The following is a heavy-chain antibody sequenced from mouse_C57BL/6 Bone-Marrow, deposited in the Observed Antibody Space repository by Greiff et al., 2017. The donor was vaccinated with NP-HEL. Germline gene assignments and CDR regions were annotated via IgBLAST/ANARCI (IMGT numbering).Heavy chain of an antibody. V-gene: IGHV14-4*01. Sequence: EVKLVESGAELVRPGASVTLSCTASGFNIKDDYIHWVKQRPEQGLEWIGWIDPENGDTEYASKFQGKATITADTSSNTAYLQLSSLTSEDTAVYYCTTDYYGSSPYYFDYWGQGTTLTVSS. D-gene: IGHD1-1*01. CDR1: GFNIKDDY. CDR3: TTDYYGSSPYYFDY. J-gene: IGHJ2*01. CDR2: IDPENGDT.